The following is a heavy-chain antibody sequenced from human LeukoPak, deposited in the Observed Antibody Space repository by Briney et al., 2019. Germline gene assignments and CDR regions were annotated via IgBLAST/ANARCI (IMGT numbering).Heavy chain of an antibody. Sequence: PGGSLRLTCAASGFTFSSYGMHWVRQAPGKGLEWVAVIWCDGSNKYYADSVKGRFTISRDNSKNTLYLQMNSLRAEDTAVYYCAIRSGGTWGQGTLVTVSS. CDR2: IWCDGSNK. J-gene: IGHJ4*02. CDR1: GFTFSSYG. V-gene: IGHV3-33*01. D-gene: IGHD2-15*01. CDR3: AIRSGGT.